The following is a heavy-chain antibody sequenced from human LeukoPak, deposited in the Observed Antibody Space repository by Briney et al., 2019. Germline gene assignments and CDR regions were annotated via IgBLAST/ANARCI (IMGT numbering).Heavy chain of an antibody. J-gene: IGHJ4*02. CDR1: GGSISSSNW. CDR2: IYHSGST. D-gene: IGHD6-19*01. CDR3: ARDPRYSSGWYYFDY. V-gene: IGHV4-4*02. Sequence: PSGTLSLTCAVSGGSISSSNWWSWVRQPPGKGLEWIGEIYHSGSTNYNPSLKSRVTISVDKSKNQFSLKLSSVTAADTAVYYCARDPRYSSGWYYFDYWGQGTLVTVSS.